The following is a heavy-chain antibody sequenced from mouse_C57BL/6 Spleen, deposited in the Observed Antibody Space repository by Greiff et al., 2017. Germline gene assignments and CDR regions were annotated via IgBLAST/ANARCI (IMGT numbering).Heavy chain of an antibody. CDR3: ARGAISYCCSYWYCDV. CDR1: GYTFTGYW. Sequence: QVQLQQSGAELMKPGASVKLSCKATGYTFTGYWIEWVKQRPGHGLEWIGEILPGSGSTNYNEKFKGKATFTADTSSNTAYMQLSSLTTEDSAIXYCARGAISYCCSYWYCDVWGTGTTVTVSS. D-gene: IGHD1-1*01. J-gene: IGHJ1*03. CDR2: ILPGSGST. V-gene: IGHV1-9*01.